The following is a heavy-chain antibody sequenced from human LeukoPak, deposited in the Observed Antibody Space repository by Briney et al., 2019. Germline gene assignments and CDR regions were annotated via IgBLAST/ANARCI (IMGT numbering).Heavy chain of an antibody. D-gene: IGHD1-7*01. CDR3: ARSQFAGTTFDY. CDR2: ISSSGSTI. V-gene: IGHV3-11*01. CDR1: GGSISSSSYY. J-gene: IGHJ4*02. Sequence: LSLTCTVSGGSISSSSYYWGWIRQAPGKGLEWVSYISSSGSTIYYADSVKGRFTISRDNAKNSLYLQMNSLRAEDTAVYYCARSQFAGTTFDYWGQGTLVTVSS.